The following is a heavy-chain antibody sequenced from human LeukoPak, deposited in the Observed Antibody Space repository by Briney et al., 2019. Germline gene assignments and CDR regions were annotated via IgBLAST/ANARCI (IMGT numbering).Heavy chain of an antibody. Sequence: GGSLRLSCAASGFTFSSYWMNWVRQAPGKGLEWVANINGDGRDKYYVGSVRGGFTFSRENADTALYLQMNSRRGDDRVFFYCARGVDSAIDWWGQGTLVTVSS. CDR1: GFTFSSYW. J-gene: IGHJ4*02. CDR3: ARGVDSAIDW. V-gene: IGHV3-7*01. D-gene: IGHD3-9*01. CDR2: INGDGRDK.